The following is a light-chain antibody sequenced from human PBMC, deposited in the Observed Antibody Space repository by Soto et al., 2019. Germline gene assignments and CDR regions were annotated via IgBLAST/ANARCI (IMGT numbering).Light chain of an antibody. CDR3: QKYNSAPWT. V-gene: IGKV1-27*01. CDR1: QGINNY. CDR2: DAS. J-gene: IGKJ1*01. Sequence: DIQMTQSPASLSASVGDRVIITCWASQGINNYLVWYQQKPGRVPKVLIYDASTLQSGVPSRFSGSGSGTDFTLTISSLQPEDVATYYCQKYNSAPWTFGQGTKVEIK.